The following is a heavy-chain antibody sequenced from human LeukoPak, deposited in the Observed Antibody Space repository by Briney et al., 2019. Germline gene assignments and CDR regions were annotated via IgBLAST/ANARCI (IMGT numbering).Heavy chain of an antibody. CDR3: ARHPRRNSRLHNWFAP. CDR2: ISSSSSYI. D-gene: IGHD5-12*01. CDR1: GFTFSSYS. V-gene: IGHV3-21*01. Sequence: GGSLGLSCAASGFTFSSYSMNWVRQAPGKGLEWVSSISSSSSYIYYADSVKGRFTISRDNAKNSLYLQMNSLRAEDTAVYYCARHPRRNSRLHNWFAPWGQGTLPTVS. J-gene: IGHJ5*02.